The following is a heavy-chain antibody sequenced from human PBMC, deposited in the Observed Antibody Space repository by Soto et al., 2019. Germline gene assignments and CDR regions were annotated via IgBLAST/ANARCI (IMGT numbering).Heavy chain of an antibody. CDR3: ARDGDIQGGPPPKNYAMDV. J-gene: IGHJ6*02. CDR2: IWYDGSNK. D-gene: IGHD5-12*01. CDR1: GFTFRNFG. V-gene: IGHV3-33*08. Sequence: QVRLVESEGGVVQPGRSLRLSCSASGFTFRNFGFHWVRQAPGKGLEWVALIWYDGSNKYYAESLKGRVSISRDNSKNTLYLEMKSLRFEDTAVYYCARDGDIQGGPPPKNYAMDVWGQGTTVTVSS.